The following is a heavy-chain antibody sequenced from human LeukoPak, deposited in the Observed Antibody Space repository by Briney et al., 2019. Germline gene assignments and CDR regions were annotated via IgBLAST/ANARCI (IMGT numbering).Heavy chain of an antibody. D-gene: IGHD2-2*02. Sequence: SETLSLTCTVSGGSISSSSYYWGWIRQPPGKGLEWIGRIYYSGSTYYNPSLKSRVTISVDTSKNQFSLKLSSVTAADTAVYYCAAETRVVVVPAAIRGNWFDPWGQGTLVTVSS. J-gene: IGHJ5*02. CDR3: AAETRVVVVPAAIRGNWFDP. CDR1: GGSISSSSYY. CDR2: IYYSGST. V-gene: IGHV4-39*01.